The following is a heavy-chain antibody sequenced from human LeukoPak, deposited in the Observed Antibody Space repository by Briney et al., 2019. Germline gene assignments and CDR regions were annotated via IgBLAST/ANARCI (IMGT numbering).Heavy chain of an antibody. CDR1: GFTFSTYA. CDR2: IFPSGGEI. J-gene: IGHJ4*02. CDR3: ATYRQVLLPFES. Sequence: GALRLSCAASGFTFSTYAIHWVRQPPGKGLEWVSSIFPSGGEIHYADSVRGRFTISRDNSKSTLSLQMNSLRAEDTAIYYCATYRQVLLPFESWGQGTLVTVSS. V-gene: IGHV3-23*01. D-gene: IGHD2-8*02.